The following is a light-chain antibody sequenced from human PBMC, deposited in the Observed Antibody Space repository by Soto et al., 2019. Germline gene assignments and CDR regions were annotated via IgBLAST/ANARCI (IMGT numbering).Light chain of an antibody. CDR1: QSVSSY. CDR3: QQYGSSPLIS. J-gene: IGKJ5*01. V-gene: IGKV3-20*01. Sequence: EIVLTQSPATLSLSPGERATLSCRASQSVSSYLAWYQQKPGQAPRLLIYDASTRATGVPDRFSGSGSGRDFTLTISGLEPEDFAVYYCQQYGSSPLISFGQGKRLEIK. CDR2: DAS.